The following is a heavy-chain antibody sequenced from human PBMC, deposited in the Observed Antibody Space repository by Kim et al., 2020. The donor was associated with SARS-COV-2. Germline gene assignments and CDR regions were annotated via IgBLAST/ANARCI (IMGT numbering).Heavy chain of an antibody. Sequence: SETLSLTCTVSGGSISSSSYYWGWIRQPPGKGLEWIGSIYYSGSTYYNPSLKSRVTISVDTSKNQFSLKLSSVTAADTAVYYCAIIMVRGVTEYYYYGM. V-gene: IGHV4-39*01. CDR1: GGSISSSSYY. D-gene: IGHD3-10*01. CDR2: IYYSGST. J-gene: IGHJ6*01. CDR3: AIIMVRGVTEYYYYGM.